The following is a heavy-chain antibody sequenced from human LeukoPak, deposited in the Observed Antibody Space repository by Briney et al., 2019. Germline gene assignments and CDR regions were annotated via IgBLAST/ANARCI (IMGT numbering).Heavy chain of an antibody. CDR3: ARDFRSGWPPV. CDR2: IYYSGSP. CDR1: GGSISSYY. D-gene: IGHD6-19*01. J-gene: IGHJ4*02. V-gene: IGHV4-59*01. Sequence: SETLSLTCTVSGGSISSYYWSWIRQPPGKGLEWIGYIYYSGSPNYNPSLKSRVTISVDTSKNQFSLKLRSVTAADTAVYYCARDFRSGWPPVWGQGTLVTVSS.